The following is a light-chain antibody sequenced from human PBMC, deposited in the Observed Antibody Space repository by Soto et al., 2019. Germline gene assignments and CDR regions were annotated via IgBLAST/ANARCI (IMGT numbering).Light chain of an antibody. CDR2: GAS. CDR3: QQYNNWPWT. V-gene: IGKV3-15*01. Sequence: IVMTQSPATLSVSQGERATLSCRASQSVSSNLAWYQQKPGQAPRLLIYGASTRATGIPARFSGSGSGTEFTLTISSLQSEDFAVYYCQQYNNWPWTFGQGTKVDIK. CDR1: QSVSSN. J-gene: IGKJ1*01.